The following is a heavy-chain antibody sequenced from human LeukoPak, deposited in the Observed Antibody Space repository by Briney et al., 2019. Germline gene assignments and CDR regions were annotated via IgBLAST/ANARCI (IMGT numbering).Heavy chain of an antibody. CDR2: ISSSSSYI. CDR1: GFTFSSCA. Sequence: GGSLRLSCAASGFTFSSCAMSWVRQAPGKGLEWVSSISSSSSYIYYADSVKGRFTISRDDVKNSLYLQMNSLRAEDTAVYYCARDGPPWYSSGGDAFDIWGQGTMVTVSS. J-gene: IGHJ3*02. V-gene: IGHV3-21*01. D-gene: IGHD6-19*01. CDR3: ARDGPPWYSSGGDAFDI.